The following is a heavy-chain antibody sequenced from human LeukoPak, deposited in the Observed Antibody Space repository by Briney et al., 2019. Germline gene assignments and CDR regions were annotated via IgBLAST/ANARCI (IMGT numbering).Heavy chain of an antibody. CDR1: GDTFSSYT. V-gene: IGHV1-69*02. CDR2: IIPILGIA. CDR3: ARTWRTALDAFDI. J-gene: IGHJ3*02. Sequence: ASVKVSCKASGDTFSSYTISWVRQAPGQGLEWMGRIIPILGIANYAQKFQGRVTITADKSTSTAYMELSSLRSEDTAVYYCARTWRTALDAFDIWGQGTMVTVSS. D-gene: IGHD3-3*01.